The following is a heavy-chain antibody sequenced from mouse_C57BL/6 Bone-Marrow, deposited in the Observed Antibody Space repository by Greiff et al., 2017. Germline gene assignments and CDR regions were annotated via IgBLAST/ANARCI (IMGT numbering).Heavy chain of an antibody. Sequence: VQRVESGAELVRPGTSVKVSCKASGYAFTNYLIEWVKQRPGQGLEWIGVVNPGSGGTNYTEKFKGKGTLTADKASSTAYMQLSSLTSEDSAVYFCARGKGHYYGSSYVIWDPFAYWGQGTLVTVSA. CDR3: ARGKGHYYGSSYVIWDPFAY. CDR2: VNPGSGGT. J-gene: IGHJ3*01. D-gene: IGHD1-1*01. V-gene: IGHV1-54*01. CDR1: GYAFTNYL.